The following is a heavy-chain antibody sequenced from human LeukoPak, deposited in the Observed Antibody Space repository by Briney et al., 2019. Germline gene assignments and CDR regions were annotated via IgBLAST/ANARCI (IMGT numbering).Heavy chain of an antibody. Sequence: SETLSLTCTVSGGSISSYYWSWIRQPPGKGLEWIGYIYYSGSTNYNPSLKSRVTISVDTSKNQFSLKLSSVTAADTAVYYCARFKPINYYGMDVWGQGTTVTVSS. CDR3: ARFKPINYYGMDV. CDR2: IYYSGST. D-gene: IGHD2-21*01. J-gene: IGHJ6*02. V-gene: IGHV4-59*01. CDR1: GGSISSYY.